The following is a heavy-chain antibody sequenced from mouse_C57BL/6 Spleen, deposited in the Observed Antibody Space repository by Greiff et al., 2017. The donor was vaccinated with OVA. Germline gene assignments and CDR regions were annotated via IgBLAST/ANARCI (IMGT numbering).Heavy chain of an antibody. CDR1: GYAFSSSW. CDR2: IYPGDGDT. D-gene: IGHD2-3*01. CDR3: ARYDGGAMDY. Sequence: QVQLQQSGPELVKPGASVKISCKASGYAFSSSWMNWVKQRPGKGLEWIGRIYPGDGDTNYNGKFKGKAILTADKTSSTAYMQLSSLTSEDSAVYFCARYDGGAMDYWGQGTSVTVSS. V-gene: IGHV1-82*01. J-gene: IGHJ4*01.